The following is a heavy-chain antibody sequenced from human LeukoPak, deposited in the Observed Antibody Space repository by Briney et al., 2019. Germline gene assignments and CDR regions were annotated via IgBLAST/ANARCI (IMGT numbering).Heavy chain of an antibody. CDR3: ARDGSNTARYYYYMDV. J-gene: IGHJ6*03. CDR1: GFTFSSYS. Sequence: GGSLRLSCAASGFTFSSYSMNWVRQAPGKGLEWVSSISSSSSYIYYADSVKGRFTISRDNAKNSLYLQMNSLRAEDTAVYYCARDGSNTARYYYYMDVWGKGTTVTVSS. CDR2: ISSSSSYI. V-gene: IGHV3-21*01. D-gene: IGHD5-18*01.